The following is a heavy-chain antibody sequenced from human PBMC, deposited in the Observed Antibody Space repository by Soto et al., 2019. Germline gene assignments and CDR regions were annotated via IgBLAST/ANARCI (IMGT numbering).Heavy chain of an antibody. CDR2: IYPGDSDT. Sequence: GESLKISCKGSGYSFTSYWIGWVRQMPGKGLEWMGIIYPGDSDTRYSPSFQGQVTISADKSISTAYLQWSSLKASDTAMYYCATVTTSRDYYCRMGVWGQVTTVTFSS. D-gene: IGHD4-4*01. V-gene: IGHV5-51*01. CDR1: GYSFTSYW. CDR3: ATVTTSRDYYCRMGV. J-gene: IGHJ6*02.